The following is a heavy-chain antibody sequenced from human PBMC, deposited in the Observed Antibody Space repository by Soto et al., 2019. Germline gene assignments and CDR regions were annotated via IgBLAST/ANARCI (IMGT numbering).Heavy chain of an antibody. J-gene: IGHJ4*02. Sequence: SETLSLTCTVSGGSISSSSYYWGWIRQPPGKGLEWIGSIYYSGSTYYNPSLKSRVTISVDTSKNQFSLKLSSVTAADTVVYYCARGVVLVVYFDYWGQGTLVTVSS. V-gene: IGHV4-39*01. CDR2: IYYSGST. CDR1: GGSISSSSYY. D-gene: IGHD2-8*01. CDR3: ARGVVLVVYFDY.